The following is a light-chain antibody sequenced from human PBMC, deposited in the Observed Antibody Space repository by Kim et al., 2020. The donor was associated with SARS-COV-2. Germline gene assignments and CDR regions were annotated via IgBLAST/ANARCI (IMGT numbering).Light chain of an antibody. CDR3: QAWDSSVV. CDR2: QDN. Sequence: SYELTQPPSVSVSPGQTANITCSGDKLGDKYACWYQQKPGQSPVLVIYQDNKRPSGIPERFSGSNSGNTATLTISGTQALDEADYYCQAWDSSVVFGGG. V-gene: IGLV3-1*01. J-gene: IGLJ3*02. CDR1: KLGDKY.